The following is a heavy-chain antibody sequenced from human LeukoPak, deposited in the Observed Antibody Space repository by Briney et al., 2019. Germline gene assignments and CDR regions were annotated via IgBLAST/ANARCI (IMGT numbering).Heavy chain of an antibody. J-gene: IGHJ4*02. V-gene: IGHV3-30*04. D-gene: IGHD3-10*01. CDR1: GFTFSSYA. CDR3: ARVVNFDPYYYGSGSYYSYYFDY. CDR2: ISYDGSNK. Sequence: GGSLRLSCAASGFTFSSYAMHWARQAPGKGLEWVAVISYDGSNKYYADSVKGRFTISRDNAKNSLYLQMNSLRAEDTAVYYCARVVNFDPYYYGSGSYYSYYFDYWGQGTLVTVSS.